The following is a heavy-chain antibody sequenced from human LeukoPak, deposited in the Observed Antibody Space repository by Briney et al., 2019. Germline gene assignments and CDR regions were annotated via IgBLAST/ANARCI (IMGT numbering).Heavy chain of an antibody. CDR2: ISGSREST. D-gene: IGHD2-15*01. V-gene: IGHV3-23*01. CDR1: GFTSSSHA. Sequence: GGSLRLSCAVSGFTSSSHAMSWVRQAPGKGLEWVSGISGSRESTYYADSVKGRFTISRDSSKNTLYLQMNTLRAEDTAVYYCAREYSRADAFDIWGQGTLVTVSS. J-gene: IGHJ3*02. CDR3: AREYSRADAFDI.